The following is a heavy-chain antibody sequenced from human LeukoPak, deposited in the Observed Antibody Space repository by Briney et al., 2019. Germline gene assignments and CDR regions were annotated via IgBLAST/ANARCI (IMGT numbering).Heavy chain of an antibody. D-gene: IGHD1-26*01. J-gene: IGHJ4*02. CDR2: ISAGVGNT. CDR3: AKASGRGSYYPFDY. V-gene: IGHV3-23*01. CDR1: GFTFSIYA. Sequence: PGGSLRLSCAASGFTFSIYAMTWVRQAPGKGLEWVSGISAGVGNTYYADSVKGRLTISRDTSKNTLYLQMNSLRAGDTALYSCAKASGRGSYYPFDYWGQGTLVTVSS.